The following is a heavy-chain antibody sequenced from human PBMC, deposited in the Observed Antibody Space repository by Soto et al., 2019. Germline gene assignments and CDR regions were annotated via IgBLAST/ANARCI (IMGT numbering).Heavy chain of an antibody. CDR1: GFTFSSYW. CDR2: IKQDGSEK. CDR3: ARQVGVATRH. V-gene: IGHV3-7*01. Sequence: GGSLRLSCAAYGFTFSSYWMSWVRQAPGKGLEWVANIKQDGSEKYYVDSVKGRFTISRDNAKNSLYLQMNSLRAEDTAVYYCARQVGVATRHCGQGSLVTVSS. J-gene: IGHJ1*01. D-gene: IGHD5-12*01.